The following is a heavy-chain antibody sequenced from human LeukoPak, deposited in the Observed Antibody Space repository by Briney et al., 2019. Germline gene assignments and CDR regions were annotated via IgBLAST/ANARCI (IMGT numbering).Heavy chain of an antibody. CDR1: GGSISSYY. CDR3: ARDRGRIWFDP. J-gene: IGHJ5*02. CDR2: IYYSGST. D-gene: IGHD3-10*01. V-gene: IGHV4-59*12. Sequence: SETLSLTCTVSGGSISSYYWSWIRQPPGKGLEWIGYIYYSGSTNYNPSLKSRVTISVDTSKNQFSLKLSSVTAADTAVYYCARDRGRIWFDPWGQGTLVTVSS.